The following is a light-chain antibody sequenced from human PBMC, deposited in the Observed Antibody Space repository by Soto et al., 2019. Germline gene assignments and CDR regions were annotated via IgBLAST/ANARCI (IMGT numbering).Light chain of an antibody. CDR3: QSYDTSLSGWV. V-gene: IGLV1-40*01. CDR1: SSNIGAGFD. CDR2: DYN. J-gene: IGLJ3*02. Sequence: QAVVAQPPSVSGAPGQRITISCTGSSSNIGAGFDVHWYQQLPGTAPKVLFYDYNDRPSGVPDRFSASKSDTSASLAITGLQTEDEADYFCQSYDTSLSGWVFGGGTKLTVL.